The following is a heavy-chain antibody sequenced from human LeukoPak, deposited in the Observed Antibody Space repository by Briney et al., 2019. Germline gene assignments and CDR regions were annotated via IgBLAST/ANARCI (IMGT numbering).Heavy chain of an antibody. J-gene: IGHJ4*02. Sequence: PGGSLRLSCAASGFTFNNYVMNWVRQAPGKGLEWVSGISTSGGSTYYADSVKGRFTISRDNSKNTLYLQMNSLRADDTAVYYCAKVVGQWLVRGALDYWGQGTLVTVSS. CDR2: ISTSGGST. CDR1: GFTFNNYV. V-gene: IGHV3-23*01. D-gene: IGHD6-19*01. CDR3: AKVVGQWLVRGALDY.